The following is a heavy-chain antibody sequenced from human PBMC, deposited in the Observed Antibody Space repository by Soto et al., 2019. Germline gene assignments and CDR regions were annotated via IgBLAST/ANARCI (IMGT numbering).Heavy chain of an antibody. V-gene: IGHV1-58*01. CDR3: AALFHSGSYSVYYYYGMDV. CDR2: IVVGSGNT. CDR1: GFTFTSSA. Sequence: ASVKVSCKASGFTFTSSAVQWVRQARGQRLEWIGWIVVGSGNTNYAQKFQERVTITRDMSTSTAYMELSSLRSEDTAVYYCAALFHSGSYSVYYYYGMDVWGQGTTVTVSS. J-gene: IGHJ6*02. D-gene: IGHD1-26*01.